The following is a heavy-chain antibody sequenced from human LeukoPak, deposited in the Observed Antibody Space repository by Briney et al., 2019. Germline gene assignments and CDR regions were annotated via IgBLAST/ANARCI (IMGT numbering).Heavy chain of an antibody. CDR1: GGSISNENW. CDR2: IHHRGGT. V-gene: IGHV4-4*02. Sequence: SSETPSLTCAVSGGSISNENWWRWVRQPPGKGLEWIGEIHHRGGTNYNPSLRSRVTISIDTSKNQFSLKLTSVTAADTAVYYCATPNDAFNIWGQGTMVTVSS. CDR3: ATPNDAFNI. J-gene: IGHJ3*02.